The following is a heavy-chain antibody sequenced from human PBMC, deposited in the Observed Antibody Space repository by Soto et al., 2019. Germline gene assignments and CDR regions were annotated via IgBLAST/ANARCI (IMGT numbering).Heavy chain of an antibody. CDR3: ARGAHYYDSSGYSADY. V-gene: IGHV1-69*06. CDR2: IIPIFGTA. Sequence: QVQLVQSGAEVKKPGSSVKVSCKASGGTFSSYAISWVRQAPGQGLEWMGGIIPIFGTANYAQKFQGRVTITADKSKSTAYMELSSLRSEDTAVYYCARGAHYYDSSGYSADYWGQGTLVTVSS. J-gene: IGHJ4*02. D-gene: IGHD3-22*01. CDR1: GGTFSSYA.